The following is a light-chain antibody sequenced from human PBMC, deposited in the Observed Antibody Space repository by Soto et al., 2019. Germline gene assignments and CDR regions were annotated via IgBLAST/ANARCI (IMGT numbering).Light chain of an antibody. CDR1: QNIISSY. V-gene: IGKV3-20*01. J-gene: IGKJ5*01. CDR3: QQFGTAPMYT. Sequence: LPQSPGTVSLNPGEGAAVSCRAIQNIISSYVAWYRQKPGQAPRVLIYGASGRATGIPDRFSGSGSGTDFTRTISRLVPEEFAVYYCQQFGTAPMYTLGQGTRLEIK. CDR2: GAS.